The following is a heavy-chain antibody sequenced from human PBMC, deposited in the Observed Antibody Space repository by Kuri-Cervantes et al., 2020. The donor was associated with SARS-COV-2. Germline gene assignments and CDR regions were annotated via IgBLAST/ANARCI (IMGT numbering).Heavy chain of an antibody. CDR1: GGTPSSYA. CDR2: IIPIFGTA. Sequence: SVKVSCKASGGTPSSYAISWVRQAPGQGLEWMGGIIPIFGTANYAQKFQGRVMITAHESTSTAYMELSSLRSEDTAVYYCASSGWVRGIAAAGIRERSGPNYYYYYMDVWGKGTTVTVSS. D-gene: IGHD6-13*01. CDR3: ASSGWVRGIAAAGIRERSGPNYYYYYMDV. V-gene: IGHV1-69*13. J-gene: IGHJ6*03.